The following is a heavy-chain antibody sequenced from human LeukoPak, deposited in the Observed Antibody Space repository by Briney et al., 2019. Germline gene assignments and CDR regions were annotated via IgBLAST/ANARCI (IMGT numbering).Heavy chain of an antibody. Sequence: GGSLRLSCGASGFTFSSYAMHWVRQAPGKGLEWVAVISYDGSNTYYADSVKGRFTISRDNSKNTLYVQMNSLRPEGTAVYYCARDPWYSSAWYIDYWGQGTLVTVSS. V-gene: IGHV3-30-3*01. J-gene: IGHJ4*02. D-gene: IGHD6-19*01. CDR1: GFTFSSYA. CDR3: ARDPWYSSAWYIDY. CDR2: ISYDGSNT.